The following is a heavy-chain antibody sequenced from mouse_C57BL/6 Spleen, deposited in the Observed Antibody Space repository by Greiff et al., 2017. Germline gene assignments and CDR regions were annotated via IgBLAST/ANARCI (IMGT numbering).Heavy chain of an antibody. J-gene: IGHJ2*01. Sequence: EVKLVESGPGLVKPSPSLSLTCSVTGYSITSGYYWNWIRQFPGNKLEWMGYISYDGSNNYNPSLKNRISITRDTSKNQFFLKLNSVTTEDTATYYCARLVLRFPGYFDYWGQGTTLTVSS. CDR2: ISYDGSN. V-gene: IGHV3-6*01. CDR3: ARLVLRFPGYFDY. CDR1: GYSITSGYY. D-gene: IGHD1-1*01.